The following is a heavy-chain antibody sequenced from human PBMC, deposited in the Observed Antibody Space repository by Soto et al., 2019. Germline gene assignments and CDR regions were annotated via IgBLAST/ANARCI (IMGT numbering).Heavy chain of an antibody. J-gene: IGHJ3*02. Sequence: EVQLVESGGGLVKPGGSLRLSCAASGFTFSSYSMNWVRQAPGKGLEWVSSISSSSSYIYYADSVKGRFTISRDNAKNSPYLQMNSMRAEDTAVYYWSISHDGILSGRDDGFHIWGLGRMVTVSS. CDR1: GFTFSSYS. CDR2: ISSSSSYI. CDR3: SISHDGILSGRDDGFHI. V-gene: IGHV3-21*01. D-gene: IGHD3-9*01.